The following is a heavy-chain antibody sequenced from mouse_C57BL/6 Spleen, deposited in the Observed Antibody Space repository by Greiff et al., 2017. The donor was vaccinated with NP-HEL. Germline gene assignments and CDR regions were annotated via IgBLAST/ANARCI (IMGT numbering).Heavy chain of an antibody. CDR3: ARLPLENYYAMDY. Sequence: VKLQQSGAELVRPGASVKLSCKASGYTFTDYYINWVKQRPGQGLEWIASIYPGSGNTYYNEKFKGKATLTAEKSSSTAYMQLSSLTSEDSAVYFCARLPLENYYAMDYWGQGTSVTVSS. CDR1: GYTFTDYY. CDR2: IYPGSGNT. V-gene: IGHV1-76*01. J-gene: IGHJ4*01. D-gene: IGHD2-10*02.